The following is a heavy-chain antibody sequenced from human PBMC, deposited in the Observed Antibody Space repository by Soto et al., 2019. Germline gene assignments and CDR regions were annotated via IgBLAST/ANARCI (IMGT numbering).Heavy chain of an antibody. Sequence: QVQLVQSGAEVKKPGASVKVSCKASGYTFTGYYMHWVRQAPGQGLEWMGWIHPNSGGTNYAQKFQGWVTMTRDTSSSTAYMELSRLRSDDTAVYYCARDADVKTGYYWDWFDPWGQGTLVTVSS. CDR1: GYTFTGYY. CDR3: ARDADVKTGYYWDWFDP. D-gene: IGHD3-9*01. V-gene: IGHV1-2*04. J-gene: IGHJ5*02. CDR2: IHPNSGGT.